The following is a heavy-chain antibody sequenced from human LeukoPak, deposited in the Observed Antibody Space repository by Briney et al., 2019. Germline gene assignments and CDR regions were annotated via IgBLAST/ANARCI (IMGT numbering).Heavy chain of an antibody. V-gene: IGHV3-23*01. CDR3: AKGGGRAYYNHFDY. CDR2: ISGSGGST. D-gene: IGHD3-22*01. CDR1: GYTFSSYA. Sequence: PGGSLRLSCTASGYTFSSYAMIWVRQAPGRGLEWVSTISGSGGSTYYADSVKGRFTISRDNSKNTLYLLMNSLRAEDTAVYYCAKGGGRAYYNHFDYWGRGTLVTVSS. J-gene: IGHJ4*02.